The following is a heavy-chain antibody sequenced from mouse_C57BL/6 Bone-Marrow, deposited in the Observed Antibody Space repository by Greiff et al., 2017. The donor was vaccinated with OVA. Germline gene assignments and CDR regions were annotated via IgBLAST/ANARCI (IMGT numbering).Heavy chain of an antibody. CDR2: INPNNGGT. J-gene: IGHJ3*01. CDR3: ARSGADYGSSSFAY. Sequence: SGPELVKPGASVKIPCKASGYTFTDYNMDWVKQSHGKSLEWIGDINPNNGGTIYNQKFKGKATVTVDKSSSTAYMELRSLTSEDTAVYYCARSGADYGSSSFAYWGQGTLVTVSA. CDR1: GYTFTDYN. D-gene: IGHD1-1*01. V-gene: IGHV1-18*01.